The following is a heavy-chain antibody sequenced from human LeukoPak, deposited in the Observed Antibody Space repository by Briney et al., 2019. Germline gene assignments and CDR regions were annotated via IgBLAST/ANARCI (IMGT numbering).Heavy chain of an antibody. J-gene: IGHJ5*02. V-gene: IGHV4-31*03. CDR1: GGSISSGGYY. CDR2: IYYSGST. CDR3: ARFGLIQLWFTT. D-gene: IGHD5-18*01. Sequence: PSETLSLTCTVSGGSISSGGYYWSWIRQHPGKGLEWIGYIYYSGSTYYNPSLKSRVTISVDTSKNQFSLKLSSVTAADTAVYYCARFGLIQLWFTTWGQGTLVTVSS.